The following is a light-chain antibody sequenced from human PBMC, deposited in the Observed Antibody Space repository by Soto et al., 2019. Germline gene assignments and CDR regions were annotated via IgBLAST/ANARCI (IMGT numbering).Light chain of an antibody. CDR2: AAS. J-gene: IGKJ2*01. V-gene: IGKV1-8*01. Sequence: AIRMTQSPSSFSASTGDRVTITCRASQGISSYLAWYQQKPGKAPKLLIYAASTLQSGVPSRFSGSGSGTDFTLTLSCLQSEDFATYYRQQYYSYTRTFGQGTKLAIK. CDR3: QQYYSYTRT. CDR1: QGISSY.